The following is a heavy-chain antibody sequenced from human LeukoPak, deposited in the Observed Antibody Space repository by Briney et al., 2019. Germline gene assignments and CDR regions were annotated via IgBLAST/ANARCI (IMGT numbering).Heavy chain of an antibody. D-gene: IGHD2-2*01. J-gene: IGHJ5*02. Sequence: SETLSLTCAVYGWSFNDYYWNWIRRPPGKGLEWIGDINARGDTNYNPSLKSRVTISVDTSKNQFSLSLSSMSAADTAVYYCARGQVPAARGHNWFDPWGQGTLVTVSS. CDR1: GWSFNDYY. CDR3: ARGQVPAARGHNWFDP. CDR2: INARGDT. V-gene: IGHV4-34*01.